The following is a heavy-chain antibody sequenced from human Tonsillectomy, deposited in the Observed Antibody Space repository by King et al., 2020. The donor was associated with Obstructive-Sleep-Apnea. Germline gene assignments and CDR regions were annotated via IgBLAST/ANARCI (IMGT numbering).Heavy chain of an antibody. CDR3: ARENAETEEEKGMDV. Sequence: VQLVESGAEVKKPGASVKVSCKASGYTFTGYYLHWVRQAPGQGLEWMGWINPNSGGTNYAQKFRGRVTMTRDTSISTAYMELSRLRSDDTAVYYCARENAETEEEKGMDVWGQGTTVTVS. D-gene: IGHD1-1*01. CDR2: INPNSGGT. V-gene: IGHV1-2*02. CDR1: GYTFTGYY. J-gene: IGHJ6*02.